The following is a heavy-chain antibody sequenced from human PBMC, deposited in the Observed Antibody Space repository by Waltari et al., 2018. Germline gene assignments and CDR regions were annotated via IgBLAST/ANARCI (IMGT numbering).Heavy chain of an antibody. CDR2: ISTRSTSK. Sequence: DVQLVESEGDLVQPGGCLRRACPAAGMTLRDYCMNWVRQAPGKGLEWVAYISTRSTSKDYADSVRGRFTISRDNAKNSLCLQMNSLTAEDTGVYYCASEYSSGWATNHWGQGTLVTVSS. CDR1: GMTLRDYC. V-gene: IGHV3-48*01. D-gene: IGHD6-19*01. J-gene: IGHJ4*02. CDR3: ASEYSSGWATNH.